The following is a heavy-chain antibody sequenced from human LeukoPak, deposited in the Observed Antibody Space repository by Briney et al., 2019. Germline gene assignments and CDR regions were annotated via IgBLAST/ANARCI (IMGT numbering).Heavy chain of an antibody. D-gene: IGHD6-13*01. CDR3: AREDGYSSSWSNAFDI. CDR1: GFTFSSYG. V-gene: IGHV3-23*01. CDR2: ISGSGGST. J-gene: IGHJ3*02. Sequence: PGGSLRLSCAASGFTFSSYGMSWVRQAPGKGLEWVSAISGSGGSTYYADSVKGRFTISRDNSKNTLYLQMNSLRAEDMAVYYCAREDGYSSSWSNAFDIWGQGTMVTVSS.